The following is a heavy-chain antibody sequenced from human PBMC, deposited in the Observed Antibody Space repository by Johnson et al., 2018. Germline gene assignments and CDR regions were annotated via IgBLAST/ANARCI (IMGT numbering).Heavy chain of an antibody. V-gene: IGHV4-59*01. J-gene: IGHJ3*01. CDR1: GDSISSYY. D-gene: IGHD3-22*01. CDR3: ARGDRGGYSAAFDL. CDR2: VYYTGST. Sequence: QVQLQESGPGVVKPSETLSLTCTVSGDSISSYYWSWIRQPPGKGLEWLGSVYYTGSTKYTPSLKSRLTLSVDTSKNQFSLRLRSVTAADTALYYFARGDRGGYSAAFDLWGQGTMVTVSS.